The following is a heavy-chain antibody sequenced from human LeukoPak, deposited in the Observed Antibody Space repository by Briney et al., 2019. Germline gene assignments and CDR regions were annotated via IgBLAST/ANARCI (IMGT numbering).Heavy chain of an antibody. CDR2: INHSGST. Sequence: PSETLSLTCAVYGGSFSGYYWSWIRQPPGKGLEWIGEINHSGSTNYNPSLKSRVTISVDTSKNQFSLKLSSVTAADTAVYYCARSIPYCSSTSCRPFDPWGQGTLVTVSS. V-gene: IGHV4-34*01. D-gene: IGHD2-2*01. J-gene: IGHJ5*02. CDR1: GGSFSGYY. CDR3: ARSIPYCSSTSCRPFDP.